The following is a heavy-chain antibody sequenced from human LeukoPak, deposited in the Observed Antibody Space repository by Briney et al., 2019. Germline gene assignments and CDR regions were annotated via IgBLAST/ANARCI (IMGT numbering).Heavy chain of an antibody. D-gene: IGHD1-26*01. V-gene: IGHV2-26*01. CDR1: GFSLSNARMG. CDR2: IFSHDEK. CDR3: ARMWDTGGAFDI. Sequence: SGPTLLNPTETLTLTCTVSGFSLSNARMGVSWIRQPPGKALEWLSHIFSHDEKSYSTSLKSRPNISQDTSKSQVVLTMTNMDPVDTATYYCARMWDTGGAFDIWGQGTMVTVSS. J-gene: IGHJ3*02.